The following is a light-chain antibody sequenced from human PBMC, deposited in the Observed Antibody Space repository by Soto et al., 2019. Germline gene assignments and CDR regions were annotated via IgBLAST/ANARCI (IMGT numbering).Light chain of an antibody. CDR2: GAS. J-gene: IGKJ1*01. CDR3: HQRQSWPRT. V-gene: IGKV3-15*01. Sequence: IVMAQSPATLSVSPGDRATLSCRASQSVSSNLAWYQQRPGQAPRLLIYGASTRATGIPARFSGSGSGTEFTLTISDVEPEDFAVYYCHQRQSWPRTFGQGTKVDIK. CDR1: QSVSSN.